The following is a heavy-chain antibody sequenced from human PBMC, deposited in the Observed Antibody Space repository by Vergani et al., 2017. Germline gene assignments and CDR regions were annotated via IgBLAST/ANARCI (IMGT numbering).Heavy chain of an antibody. CDR2: ISSSGSTI. CDR1: GFTFSSYE. CDR3: AKDIGSSGWYSGYFQH. Sequence: EVQLVESGGGLVQPGGSLRLSCAASGFTFSSYEMNWVRQAPGKGLEWVSYISSSGSTIYYADYVKGRFTISRDNAKNSLYLQMNSLRTEDTALYYCAKDIGSSGWYSGYFQHWGQGTLVTVSS. V-gene: IGHV3-48*03. J-gene: IGHJ1*01. D-gene: IGHD6-19*01.